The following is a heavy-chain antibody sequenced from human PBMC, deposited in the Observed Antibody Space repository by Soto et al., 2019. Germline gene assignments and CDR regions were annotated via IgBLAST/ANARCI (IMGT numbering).Heavy chain of an antibody. D-gene: IGHD5-18*01. CDR3: AKSNTAMAGYYDY. CDR1: GFTFSSYA. CDR2: ISGSGGST. Sequence: GGSLRLSCAASGFTFSSYAMSWVRQAPGKGLEWVSAISGSGGSTYYADSVKGRFTISRDNSKNTLYLQMKSLRAEDTAIYYYAKSNTAMAGYYDYRGKGTLVTVSS. J-gene: IGHJ4*02. V-gene: IGHV3-23*01.